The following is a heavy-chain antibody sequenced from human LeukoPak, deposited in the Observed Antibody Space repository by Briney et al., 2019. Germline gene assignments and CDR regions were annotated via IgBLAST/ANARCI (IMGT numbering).Heavy chain of an antibody. Sequence: ASVKVSCKASGYTFTSYGINWVRQATGQGLEWMGWMNPNSGNTGYAQKFQGRVTMTRNTSISTAYMELSSLRSEDAAVYYCARGLGTVAGSADFDYWGQGTLVTVSS. J-gene: IGHJ4*02. CDR1: GYTFTSYG. V-gene: IGHV1-8*02. CDR3: ARGLGTVAGSADFDY. D-gene: IGHD6-19*01. CDR2: MNPNSGNT.